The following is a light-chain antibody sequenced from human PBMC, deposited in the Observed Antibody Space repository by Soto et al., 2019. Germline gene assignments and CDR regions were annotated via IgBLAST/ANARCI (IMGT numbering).Light chain of an antibody. V-gene: IGLV2-14*01. Sequence: QSALTQPASVSGSPGQSITISCSGTSSDVGVYKYVSWYQQYPGKVPKLMIYEVSNRPSGISNRFSGSKSGNTASLTISGLQAEDDADYYCTSYTSSSTVVFGGGTKVTVL. J-gene: IGLJ2*01. CDR3: TSYTSSSTVV. CDR1: SSDVGVYKY. CDR2: EVS.